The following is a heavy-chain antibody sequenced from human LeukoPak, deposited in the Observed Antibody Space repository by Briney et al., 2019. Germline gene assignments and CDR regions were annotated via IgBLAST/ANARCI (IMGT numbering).Heavy chain of an antibody. CDR3: ATDPRSYYYDSSGLDY. CDR2: IYSGGST. Sequence: GGSLRLSCAASGFTVSSNYMSWVRQAPGKGLEWVSVIYSGGSTYYADSVKGRFTISRDNSKNTLYLQMNSLRAEDTAVYYCATDPRSYYYDSSGLDYWGQGTLVTVPS. J-gene: IGHJ4*02. CDR1: GFTVSSNY. V-gene: IGHV3-66*01. D-gene: IGHD3-22*01.